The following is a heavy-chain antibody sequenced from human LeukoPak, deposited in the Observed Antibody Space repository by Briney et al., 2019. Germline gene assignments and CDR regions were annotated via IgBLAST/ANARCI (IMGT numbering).Heavy chain of an antibody. J-gene: IGHJ4*02. Sequence: PSETLSLTCAVSGYSISSGHYWGWIRQPPGKGLEWIGSIYHSGSTYYNPSLKSRVTISVDTSKNQFSLKLSSVTAADTAVYYCARENYDILTGYYLDWDYWGQGTLVTVSS. CDR2: IYHSGST. CDR1: GYSISSGHY. V-gene: IGHV4-38-2*02. D-gene: IGHD3-9*01. CDR3: ARENYDILTGYYLDWDY.